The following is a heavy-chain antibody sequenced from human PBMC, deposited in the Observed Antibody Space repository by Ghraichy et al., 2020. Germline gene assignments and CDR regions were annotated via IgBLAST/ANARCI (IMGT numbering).Heavy chain of an antibody. CDR1: GFTFSSYG. J-gene: IGHJ3*02. CDR2: TWYDGSYK. CDR3: GREDSLVGMRAFDI. D-gene: IGHD1-26*01. V-gene: IGHV3-33*01. Sequence: GGSLRLSCVASGFTFSSYGMHWVRQAPGKGLEWVAMTWYDGSYKYYADSVKGRFTTSRDNSKNTLYLQMDSLRLEDTAVYYCGREDSLVGMRAFDIWGQGTTVTVSS.